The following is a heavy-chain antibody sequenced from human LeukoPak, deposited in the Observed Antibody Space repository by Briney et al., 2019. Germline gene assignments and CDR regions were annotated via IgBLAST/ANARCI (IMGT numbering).Heavy chain of an antibody. J-gene: IGHJ4*01. CDR3: ARELSGTSFDY. D-gene: IGHD1-1*01. Sequence: QPGRSLRLSCAASGFTFSSYGMHWVRQAPGKGLEWVAVIWYDGSNKYYADSVRGRFTISRDNSKNTLYLQMNSLRAEDTAVYYCARELSGTSFDYWGHGTLVTVSS. CDR2: IWYDGSNK. CDR1: GFTFSSYG. V-gene: IGHV3-33*01.